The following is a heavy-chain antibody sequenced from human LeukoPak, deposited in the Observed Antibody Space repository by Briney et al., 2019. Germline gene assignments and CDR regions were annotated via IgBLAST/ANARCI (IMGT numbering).Heavy chain of an antibody. CDR3: ARDTYNSGWCSDY. Sequence: ASVKVSCKTSGYTFTSYGISWVRQAPGHRLEWMGWISTYNGNTNYAQNLQGRVIMTTDTSTSTAYMELRSLRSDDTAVYYCARDTYNSGWCSDYWGQGTLVTVSS. J-gene: IGHJ4*02. V-gene: IGHV1-18*01. D-gene: IGHD6-19*01. CDR2: ISTYNGNT. CDR1: GYTFTSYG.